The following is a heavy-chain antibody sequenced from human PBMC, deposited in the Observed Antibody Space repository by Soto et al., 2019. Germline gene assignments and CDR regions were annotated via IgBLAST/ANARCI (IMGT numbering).Heavy chain of an antibody. Sequence: GASVKVSCKASGYTFTSYGISWVRQAPGQGLEWMGWISAYNGNTNYAQKLQGRVTMTTDTSTSTAYMELRSLRSDDTAVYYCARIESGDYYYYYGMDVWGQRITVTVSS. V-gene: IGHV1-18*01. CDR2: ISAYNGNT. CDR3: ARIESGDYYYYYGMDV. J-gene: IGHJ6*02. CDR1: GYTFTSYG.